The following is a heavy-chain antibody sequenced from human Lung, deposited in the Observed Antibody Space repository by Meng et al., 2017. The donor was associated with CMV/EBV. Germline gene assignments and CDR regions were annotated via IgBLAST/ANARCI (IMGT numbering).Heavy chain of an antibody. CDR3: ARALLGYCSSTSCSDVRYFDY. J-gene: IGHJ4*02. D-gene: IGHD2-2*01. CDR1: GFTFSSYS. CDR2: ISSSSSTI. V-gene: IGHV3-48*04. Sequence: GGSLRLXCAASGFTFSSYSMNWVRQAPGKGLEWVSYISSSSSTIYYADSVKGRFTISRDNAKNSLYLQMNSLRAEDTAVYYCARALLGYCSSTSCSDVRYFDYWGQGTLVTVSS.